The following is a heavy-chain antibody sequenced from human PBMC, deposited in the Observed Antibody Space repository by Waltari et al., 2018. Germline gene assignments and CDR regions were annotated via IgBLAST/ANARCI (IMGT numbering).Heavy chain of an antibody. Sequence: EVQLVESGGGLVQPGGSLRLSCAASGFTFSSYWMSWVRQAPGKELEWVANIKQDGSEKYYVDSVKGRFTISRDNAKNSLYLQMNSLRAEDTAVYYCARTTVTTSIKAFDIWGQGTMVTVSS. V-gene: IGHV3-7*01. CDR3: ARTTVTTSIKAFDI. D-gene: IGHD4-17*01. J-gene: IGHJ3*02. CDR2: IKQDGSEK. CDR1: GFTFSSYW.